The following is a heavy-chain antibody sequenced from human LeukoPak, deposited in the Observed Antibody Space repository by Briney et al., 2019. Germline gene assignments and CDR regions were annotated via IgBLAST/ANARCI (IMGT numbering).Heavy chain of an antibody. V-gene: IGHV3-49*04. CDR2: IRSNTSGGT. CDR1: GFSLRDYG. CDR3: NRGRISGVSYSNV. D-gene: IGHD2-15*01. J-gene: IGHJ4*02. Sequence: HPGGSLSLSRSASGFSLRDYGINWVRQAPGKGREGVGFIRSNTSGGTDYGPSVKGRVIISRDESKNIPYLEMDSLKTEDTAVYYCNRGRISGVSYSNVWGPGTLVTVSS.